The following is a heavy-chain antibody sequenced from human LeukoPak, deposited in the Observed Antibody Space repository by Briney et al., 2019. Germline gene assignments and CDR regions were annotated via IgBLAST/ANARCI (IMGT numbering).Heavy chain of an antibody. J-gene: IGHJ3*01. CDR2: ISGSGSGDST. Sequence: KPGGSLRLSCAASGFTFSSYAMNWVRQAPGKGLEWVSAISGSGSGDSTYYADSVKGRFTISRDNSKNTLYLQMNSLRAEDTAVYYCAKIRAPAYDFWGQGTMVTVSS. D-gene: IGHD3-3*02. CDR1: GFTFSSYA. V-gene: IGHV3-23*01. CDR3: AKIRAPAYDF.